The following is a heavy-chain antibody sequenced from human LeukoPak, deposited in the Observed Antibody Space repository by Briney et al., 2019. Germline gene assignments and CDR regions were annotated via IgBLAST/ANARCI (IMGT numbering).Heavy chain of an antibody. J-gene: IGHJ3*02. D-gene: IGHD3-10*01. V-gene: IGHV5-51*01. CDR2: IYPGNSDT. Sequence: GESLKISCKGSGYSFTTYWIGWVRQMPGKGLEWMGIIYPGNSDTRYSPSFRGQVTMSADKSISTAYLQWSSLKASDSAMYYCASGSGPKGAFDIWGQGTKVTVSS. CDR3: ASGSGPKGAFDI. CDR1: GYSFTTYW.